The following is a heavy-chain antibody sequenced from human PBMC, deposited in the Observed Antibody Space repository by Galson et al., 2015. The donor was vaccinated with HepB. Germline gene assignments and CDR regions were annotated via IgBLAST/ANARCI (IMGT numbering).Heavy chain of an antibody. CDR1: GFTFSSYA. D-gene: IGHD3-22*01. Sequence: SLRLSCAASGFTFSSYAMSWVRQAPGKGLEWVSAMGGSGDSIYYADSVKGRFTISRDNSKNTLYLQMNSLRAEDTAVYYCARDERYYDSSGNKYSWFHPWGQGTLVTVSS. J-gene: IGHJ5*02. V-gene: IGHV3-23*01. CDR2: MGGSGDSI. CDR3: ARDERYYDSSGNKYSWFHP.